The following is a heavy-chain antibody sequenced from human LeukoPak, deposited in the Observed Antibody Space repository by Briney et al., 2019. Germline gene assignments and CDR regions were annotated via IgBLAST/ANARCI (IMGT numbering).Heavy chain of an antibody. CDR1: GYTFTGYY. V-gene: IGHV1-2*02. D-gene: IGHD6-19*01. J-gene: IGHJ4*02. CDR2: INPNSGGT. CDR3: ARADIAVAGTFDY. Sequence: ASVKVSCKAPGYTFTGYYMHWVRQAPGQGLEWMGWINPNSGGTNYAQKFQGRVTMTRDTSISTAYMELSRLRSDDTAVYYCARADIAVAGTFDYWRQGTLVTVSS.